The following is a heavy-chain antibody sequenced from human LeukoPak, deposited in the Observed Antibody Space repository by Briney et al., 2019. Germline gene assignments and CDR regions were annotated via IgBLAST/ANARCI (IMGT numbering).Heavy chain of an antibody. Sequence: GGSLRLSCAASAFSFSSFAMTWVRQAPGKGLEWVSGIHGSGVTTYYADSVKGRFTISRDNSKNTLYLQMNSLRAEDTAVYYCAKKGAAAPPYGMDVWGQGTTVTVSS. CDR3: AKKGAAAPPYGMDV. V-gene: IGHV3-23*01. CDR2: IHGSGVTT. D-gene: IGHD6-13*01. J-gene: IGHJ6*02. CDR1: AFSFSSFA.